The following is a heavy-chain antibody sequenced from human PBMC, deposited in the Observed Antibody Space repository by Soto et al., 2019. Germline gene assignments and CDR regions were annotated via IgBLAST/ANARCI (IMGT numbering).Heavy chain of an antibody. J-gene: IGHJ6*02. Sequence: QVQLVQSGAEVKKPGSSVKVSCKASGGTFSSYAISWVRQAPGQGLEWMGGIIPIFGTANYGQKFQGRVTLTADEATSTAYMEIGSLRPQDPAVYYWWTPTKIQLWGGMDVWGQGTPVTVSS. CDR3: WTPTKIQLWGGMDV. V-gene: IGHV1-69*12. CDR1: GGTFSSYA. CDR2: IIPIFGTA. D-gene: IGHD5-18*01.